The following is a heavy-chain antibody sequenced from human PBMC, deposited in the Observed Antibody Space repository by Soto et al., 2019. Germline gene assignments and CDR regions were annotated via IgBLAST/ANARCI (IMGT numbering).Heavy chain of an antibody. D-gene: IGHD2-2*01. V-gene: IGHV3-33*01. CDR3: ARDSKRRGVPAAKNYYYYYYMDV. Sequence: QVQLVESGGGVVQPGRSLRLSCAASGFTFSSYGMHWVRQAPGKGLEWVAVIWYDGSNKYYADSVKGRFTISRDNSKNTLYLQMNSLGAEDTAVYYCARDSKRRGVPAAKNYYYYYYMDVWGKGTTVTVSS. CDR2: IWYDGSNK. CDR1: GFTFSSYG. J-gene: IGHJ6*03.